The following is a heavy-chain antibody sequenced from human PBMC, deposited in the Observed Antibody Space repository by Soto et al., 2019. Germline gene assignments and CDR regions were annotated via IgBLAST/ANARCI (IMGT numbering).Heavy chain of an antibody. CDR1: GYSISSGYY. Sequence: SETLSLTCAVSGYSISSGYYWGWIRQPPGKGLEWIGSIYHSGSTFYNPSLKSRVTISVDTSKNRFSLRLSSVTAADTAVYYCAREGGGSYYSGYYAMDVWGQGTTVTVSS. CDR3: AREGGGSYYSGYYAMDV. J-gene: IGHJ6*02. V-gene: IGHV4-38-2*02. D-gene: IGHD1-26*01. CDR2: IYHSGST.